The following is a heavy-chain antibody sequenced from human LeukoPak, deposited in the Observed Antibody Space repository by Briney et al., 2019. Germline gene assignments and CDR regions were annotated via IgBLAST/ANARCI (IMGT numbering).Heavy chain of an antibody. CDR2: INHSGST. Sequence: PSETLSLTCAVYGGSFSGYYWSWIRQPPGKGLEWIGEINHSGSTNYNPSLKSRVTISVDTSKNQFSLKLSSVTAADTAVYYCARDTNNGLDVWGRGTTVTVSS. J-gene: IGHJ6*02. CDR3: ARDTNNGLDV. CDR1: GGSFSGYY. V-gene: IGHV4-34*01. D-gene: IGHD1-14*01.